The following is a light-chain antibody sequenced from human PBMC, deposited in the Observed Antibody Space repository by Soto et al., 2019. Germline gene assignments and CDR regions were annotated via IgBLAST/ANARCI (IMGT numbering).Light chain of an antibody. J-gene: IGLJ2*01. V-gene: IGLV2-14*01. CDR1: SSDVGGYNY. CDR3: SSYTSSSTVV. Sequence: QSALTQPASVSGSPGQSITISCTGTSSDVGGYNYASWYQQYPGKAPKVMIYDVSNRPSGVSNRFSGSKSGNTASLTISGLQAEDEADYYCSSYTSSSTVVFGGGTKVTVL. CDR2: DVS.